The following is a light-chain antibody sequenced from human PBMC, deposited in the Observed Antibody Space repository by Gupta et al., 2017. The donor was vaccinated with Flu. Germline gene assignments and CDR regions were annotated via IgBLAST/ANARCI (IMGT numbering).Light chain of an antibody. Sequence: QSALPPPASVSGSPGESTTISCTGTSSDVGGYNNVSWYQQQPGRAPKLMIYEVSNRPSVVSNRFSGSKSANTASLTISGLQAEDEADFYCSSYSSTDSLYVFGTGTKVTVL. V-gene: IGLV2-14*01. CDR3: SSYSSTDSLYV. CDR2: EVS. J-gene: IGLJ1*01. CDR1: SSDVGGYNN.